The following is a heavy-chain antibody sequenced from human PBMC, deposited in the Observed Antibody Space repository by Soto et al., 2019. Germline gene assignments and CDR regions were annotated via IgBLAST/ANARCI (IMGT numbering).Heavy chain of an antibody. J-gene: IGHJ5*02. D-gene: IGHD1-1*01. CDR1: GASISGFY. V-gene: IGHV4-4*07. CDR3: VRDGTRTGRVWFDA. CDR2: IYATGTT. Sequence: PSETLSLTCTVSGASISGFYWSWIRKSAGKGLEWIGRIYATGTTDYNPSLKSRVMMSVDTSKKQFSLKFRSVTAADTAVYYCVRDGTRTGRVWFDAWGEG.